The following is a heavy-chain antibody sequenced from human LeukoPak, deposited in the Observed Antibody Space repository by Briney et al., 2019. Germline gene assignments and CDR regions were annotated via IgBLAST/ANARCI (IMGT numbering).Heavy chain of an antibody. CDR1: GFTFSSYW. Sequence: AGGSLRLSCAASGFTFSSYWMSWVRQAPGKGLEWVANIKQDGSEKYYVDSVKGRFTISRDNAKNSLCLQMNSLRAEDTAVYYCARVGGYGSGSYYILSSYGMDVWGQGTTVTVSS. J-gene: IGHJ6*02. D-gene: IGHD3-10*01. V-gene: IGHV3-7*01. CDR2: IKQDGSEK. CDR3: ARVGGYGSGSYYILSSYGMDV.